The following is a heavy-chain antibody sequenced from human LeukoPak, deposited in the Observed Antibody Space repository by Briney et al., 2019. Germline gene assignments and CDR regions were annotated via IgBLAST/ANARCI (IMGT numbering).Heavy chain of an antibody. CDR2: IKQDGSEK. CDR3: ARGGGAVDY. V-gene: IGHV3-7*01. D-gene: IGHD1-26*01. J-gene: IGHJ4*02. Sequence: GGSLRLSCAASGFTFSSYGMHWVRQAPGKGLEWVANIKQDGSEKYYVDSVKGRFTISRDNAKNSLYLQMNSLRAEDTAVYYCARGGGAVDYWGQGTLVTVSS. CDR1: GFTFSSYG.